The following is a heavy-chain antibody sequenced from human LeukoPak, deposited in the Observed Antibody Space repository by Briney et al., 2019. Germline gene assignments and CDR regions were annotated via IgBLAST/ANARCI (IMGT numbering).Heavy chain of an antibody. D-gene: IGHD6-13*01. CDR3: ARRAAAHNWFDP. Sequence: PSETLSLTCTVSGGSISSYYWSWIRQPPGKGLEWIGYIYYSGSTNYNPSLKSRVTISVDTSKNQFSLKLSSVTAADTAVYYCARRAAAHNWFDPWGQGTLVTVSS. J-gene: IGHJ5*02. V-gene: IGHV4-59*08. CDR1: GGSISSYY. CDR2: IYYSGST.